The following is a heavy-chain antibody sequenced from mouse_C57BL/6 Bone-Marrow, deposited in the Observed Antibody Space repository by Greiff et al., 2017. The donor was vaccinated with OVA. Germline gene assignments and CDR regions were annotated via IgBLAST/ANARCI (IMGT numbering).Heavy chain of an antibody. J-gene: IGHJ1*03. V-gene: IGHV5-4*01. CDR2: ISDGGSYT. Sequence: EVHLVESGGGLVKPGGSLKLSCAASGFTFSSYAMSWVRQTPEKRLEWVATISDGGSYTYYPDNVKGRFPISRDNAKNNLYLQMSHLKSEDTAMYYCARDPYGDWYFDVWGTGTTVTVSS. CDR1: GFTFSSYA. D-gene: IGHD1-1*01. CDR3: ARDPYGDWYFDV.